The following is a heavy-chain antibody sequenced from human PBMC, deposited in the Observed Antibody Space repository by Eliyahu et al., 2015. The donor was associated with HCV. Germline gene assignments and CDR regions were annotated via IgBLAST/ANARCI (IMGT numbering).Heavy chain of an antibody. Sequence: QIVESGGALVQPGGSLRLSCAXSGFTFSXFLMTWVRPAPGKGLEWXAFIRGDGVDTDYVDSVKGRFTISRDSATNSVFLQMNSLRAEDTAVYFCARWNFAADVWGQGTMVTVSS. CDR2: IRGDGVDT. CDR1: GFTFSXFL. V-gene: IGHV3-7*01. J-gene: IGHJ3*01. CDR3: ARWNFAADV. D-gene: IGHD1-7*01.